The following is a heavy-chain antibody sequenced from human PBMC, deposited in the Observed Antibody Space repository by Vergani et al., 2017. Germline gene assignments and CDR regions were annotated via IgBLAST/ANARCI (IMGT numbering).Heavy chain of an antibody. V-gene: IGHV3-30*18. J-gene: IGHJ5*01. CDR3: AKGGWNYWFDS. Sequence: QVHLVESGGGVVQPGRSLRLSCVVSGFTSSYYSMHWVRQAPGKGLEWVAVISYDGTQKYYADSVKGRFTISRDNSKSTLYLQMNSLRAEDTAIYYCAKGGWNYWFDSWGQGTLVIVS. CDR2: ISYDGTQK. CDR1: GFTSSYYS. D-gene: IGHD1-1*01.